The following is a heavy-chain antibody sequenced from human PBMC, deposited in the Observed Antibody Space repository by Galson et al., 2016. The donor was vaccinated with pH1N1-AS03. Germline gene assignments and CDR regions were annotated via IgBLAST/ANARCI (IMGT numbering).Heavy chain of an antibody. CDR3: VKGGGYSHGFLEYYFDS. D-gene: IGHD3-3*01. J-gene: IGHJ4*02. Sequence: SLRLSCAASGFVFSTSAIHWVRQSPGKGLEWVAFIQYDESIKNYGDSVKGRFSISRDNPTNTVYLEMNTLRPEDTAVYYCVKGGGYSHGFLEYYFDSWGQGTLVTVSS. CDR1: GFVFSTSA. V-gene: IGHV3-30*02. CDR2: IQYDESIK.